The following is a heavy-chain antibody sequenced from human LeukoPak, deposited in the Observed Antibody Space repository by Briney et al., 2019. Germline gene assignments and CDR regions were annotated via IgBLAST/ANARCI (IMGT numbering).Heavy chain of an antibody. Sequence: SVKVSCKASGFTFTSSAVQWVRQARAQRLEWIGWIVVGSGNTNYAQKFQERVTITRDMSTSTAYMELSSLRSEDTAVYYCAAGVGNFWSGYYSDYWGQGTLVTVSS. V-gene: IGHV1-58*01. CDR1: GFTFTSSA. CDR3: AAGVGNFWSGYYSDY. J-gene: IGHJ4*02. CDR2: IVVGSGNT. D-gene: IGHD3-3*01.